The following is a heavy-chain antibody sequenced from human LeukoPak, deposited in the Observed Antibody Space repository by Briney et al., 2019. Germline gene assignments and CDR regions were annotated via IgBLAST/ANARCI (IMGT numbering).Heavy chain of an antibody. D-gene: IGHD1-26*01. CDR3: ARGLVVGGSGVWAFDI. V-gene: IGHV3-66*01. J-gene: IGHJ3*02. CDR1: GFTVSNNY. CDR2: IYKIGNT. Sequence: AGGSLRLSCAASGFTVSNNYMTWVRQAPGKGLEWVSVIYKIGNTFYADFVKGRFTISRDNFRNTLYLQMNSLRAEDTALYYCARGLVVGGSGVWAFDIWGQGTMVTVSS.